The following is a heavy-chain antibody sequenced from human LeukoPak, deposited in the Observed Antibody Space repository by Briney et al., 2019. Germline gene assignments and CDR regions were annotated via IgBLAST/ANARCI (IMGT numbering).Heavy chain of an antibody. CDR3: ARVNGSGWYEYYFDY. CDR2: TFHSGST. D-gene: IGHD6-19*01. V-gene: IGHV4-4*02. CDR1: GGSRINAGW. Sequence: PSGTLSLTCDVSGGSRINAGWWSWVRQPPGKGLEWIGETFHSGSTKYNPSLESRVTISVDKSKNQFSLKLSSVTAADTAVYYCARVNGSGWYEYYFDYWGQGTLVTVSS. J-gene: IGHJ4*02.